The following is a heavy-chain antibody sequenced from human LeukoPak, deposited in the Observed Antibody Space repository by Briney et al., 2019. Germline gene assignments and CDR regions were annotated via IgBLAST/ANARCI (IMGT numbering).Heavy chain of an antibody. D-gene: IGHD6-13*01. CDR3: ARAPGSSWYPDHTYYFDY. Sequence: TGGSLRLSCAASGFTFSSYWMHWVRQAPGKGLVWVSRINSDGSSTSYADSVKGRFTISKDNAKNTSYLQMNSLRAEDTAVYYCARAPGSSWYPDHTYYFDYWGQGTLVTVSS. J-gene: IGHJ4*02. V-gene: IGHV3-74*01. CDR2: INSDGSST. CDR1: GFTFSSYW.